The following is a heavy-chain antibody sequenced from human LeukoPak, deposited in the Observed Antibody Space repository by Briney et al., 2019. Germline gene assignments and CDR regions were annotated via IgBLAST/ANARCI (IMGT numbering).Heavy chain of an antibody. V-gene: IGHV1-3*03. D-gene: IGHD6-19*01. J-gene: IGHJ4*02. CDR2: INAGNGNT. CDR1: GYTFTSYA. CDR3: ARDSADYSSEPETLDY. Sequence: GASVKVSCKASGYTFTSYAMHWVRQAPGQRLEWMGWINAGNGNTKYSQEFQGRVTITRDTSASTAYMELSSLRSEDTAVYYCARDSADYSSEPETLDYWGQGTLVTVSS.